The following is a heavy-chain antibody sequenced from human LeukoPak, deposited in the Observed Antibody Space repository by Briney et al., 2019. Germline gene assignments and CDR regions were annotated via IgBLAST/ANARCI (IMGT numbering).Heavy chain of an antibody. CDR2: IRYDGSNK. CDR3: AKHATDLVVAAIDAFDI. D-gene: IGHD2-15*01. J-gene: IGHJ3*02. CDR1: GFIFSNYG. Sequence: PGGSLRLSCAASGFIFSNYGMHWVRQAPGKGLEWVAFIRYDGSNKYYADSVKGRFTISRDNSKNTLYLQMNSLRAEDTAVYYCAKHATDLVVAAIDAFDIWGQGTMVTVSS. V-gene: IGHV3-30*02.